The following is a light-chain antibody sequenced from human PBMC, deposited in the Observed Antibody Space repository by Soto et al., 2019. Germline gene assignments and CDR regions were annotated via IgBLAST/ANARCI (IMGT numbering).Light chain of an antibody. CDR2: GAS. CDR1: QSVSSN. J-gene: IGKJ1*01. V-gene: IGKV3-15*01. Sequence: EIVMTQSPATLSVSPGERATLSCRASQSVSSNLAWYQQKPGQAPRLLSYGASTRATGIPARFSGSGSGTEFTLTISSLRSEDFAVYYCQQYNNWRWTFGQGTKVEIK. CDR3: QQYNNWRWT.